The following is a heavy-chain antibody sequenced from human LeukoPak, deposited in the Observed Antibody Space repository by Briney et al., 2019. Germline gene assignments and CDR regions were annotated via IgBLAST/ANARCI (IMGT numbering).Heavy chain of an antibody. CDR3: ARYRSTRSFDY. J-gene: IGHJ4*02. D-gene: IGHD5/OR15-5a*01. V-gene: IGHV4-59*01. CDR2: IYYSGST. Sequence: SETLSLTCTVSGGSISSYYWSWIRQPPGKGLEWMGYIYYSGSTNYNPSLKSRVTISVDTSKNQFSLKLSSVTAADTAVYYCARYRSTRSFDYWGQGTLVIVSS. CDR1: GGSISSYY.